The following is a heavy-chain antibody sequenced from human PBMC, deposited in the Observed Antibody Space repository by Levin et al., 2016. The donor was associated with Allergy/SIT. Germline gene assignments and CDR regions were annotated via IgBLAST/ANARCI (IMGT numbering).Heavy chain of an antibody. V-gene: IGHV3-23*01. CDR3: AKGTSLLEQGAFDI. J-gene: IGHJ3*02. CDR1: GFTFSSYA. D-gene: IGHD1/OR15-1a*01. Sequence: GESLKISCAASGFTFSSYAMSWVRQAPGKGLEWVSAISGSGGSTYYADSVKGRFTISRDNSKNTLYLQMNSLRAEDTAVYYCAKGTSLLEQGAFDIWGQGTMVTVSS. CDR2: ISGSGGST.